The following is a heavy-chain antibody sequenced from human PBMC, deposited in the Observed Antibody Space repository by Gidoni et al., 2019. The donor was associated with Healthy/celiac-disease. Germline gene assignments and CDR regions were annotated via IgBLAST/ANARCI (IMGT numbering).Heavy chain of an antibody. CDR3: AREIAVAGPDDY. D-gene: IGHD6-19*01. CDR2: ISSSSSYI. CDR1: GFPFSSLR. Sequence: EVQLVESGGGLVKPGGSLRLSCAASGFPFSSLRMNWVRQAPGKGLEWVSSISSSSSYIYYADSVKGRFTISRDNAKNSLYLQMNSLRAEDTAVYYCAREIAVAGPDDYWGQGTLVTVSS. J-gene: IGHJ4*02. V-gene: IGHV3-21*01.